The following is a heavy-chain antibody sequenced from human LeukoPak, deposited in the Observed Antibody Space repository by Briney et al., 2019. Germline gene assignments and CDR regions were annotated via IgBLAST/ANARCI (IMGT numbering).Heavy chain of an antibody. D-gene: IGHD1-26*01. Sequence: GGSLRLSCAASGYTFSSYGMQWVRQAPGKGLEWVAVIWYDGSNKYYADSVKGRFTISRDNSKNTLYLQMNSLRAEDTAVYYCARDRYSGSYLDYWGQGTLVTVSS. V-gene: IGHV3-33*01. J-gene: IGHJ4*02. CDR3: ARDRYSGSYLDY. CDR2: IWYDGSNK. CDR1: GYTFSSYG.